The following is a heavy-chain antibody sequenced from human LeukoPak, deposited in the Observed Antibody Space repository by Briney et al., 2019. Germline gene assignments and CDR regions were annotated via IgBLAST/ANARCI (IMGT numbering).Heavy chain of an antibody. Sequence: SETLSLTCAVSGYSISSGYYRGWIRQPPGKGLEWIGSIYHSGSTYYNPSLKSRVTISVDTSKNQFSLKLSSVTAADTAVYYCARLGGKGPIAAAGREFDYWGQGTLVTVSS. CDR3: ARLGGKGPIAAAGREFDY. CDR1: GYSISSGYY. V-gene: IGHV4-38-2*01. J-gene: IGHJ4*02. D-gene: IGHD6-13*01. CDR2: IYHSGST.